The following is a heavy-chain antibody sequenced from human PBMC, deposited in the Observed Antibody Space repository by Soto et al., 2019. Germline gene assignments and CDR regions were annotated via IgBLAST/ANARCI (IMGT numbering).Heavy chain of an antibody. D-gene: IGHD7-27*01. Sequence: EVQLVESGGGLVKPGGSLRLSCIASGFTFSNAWMNWVRQAPGKGLEWVGRIKGKTDGGTLDYVAPVKGRFTISRDDSKNTLYLQMNSLKTEDTAVYYCTTYKTIPGDPFDPWGQGTLVTVSS. J-gene: IGHJ5*02. V-gene: IGHV3-15*07. CDR3: TTYKTIPGDPFDP. CDR2: IKGKTDGGTL. CDR1: GFTFSNAW.